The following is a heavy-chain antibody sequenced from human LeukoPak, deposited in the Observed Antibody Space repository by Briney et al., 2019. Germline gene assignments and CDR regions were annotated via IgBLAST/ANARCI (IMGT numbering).Heavy chain of an antibody. CDR3: ARDSSSWAVDH. Sequence: ASVKVSCKASGDTFTNNYVRWVRQAPGQGLEWMGIINPSGGSTSYAQKFQGRVTMTRDTSTSTVYMDLSSLRSEDTAVYYCARDSSSWAVDHWGQGTLVTVSS. D-gene: IGHD6-13*01. V-gene: IGHV1-46*01. J-gene: IGHJ4*02. CDR2: INPSGGST. CDR1: GDTFTNNY.